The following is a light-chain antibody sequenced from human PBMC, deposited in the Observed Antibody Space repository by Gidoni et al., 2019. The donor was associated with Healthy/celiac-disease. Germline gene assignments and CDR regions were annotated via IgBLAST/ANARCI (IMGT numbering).Light chain of an antibody. Sequence: EIVLTQSPATLSLSPRERATLSCRASQSVSSYLAWYQQKPGQAPRLLIYDASNRATGIPAWFSGSGSGTDFTLTISSLEPEDFAVYYCQQRSNWPTFGGGTKVEIK. CDR2: DAS. V-gene: IGKV3-11*01. CDR3: QQRSNWPT. J-gene: IGKJ4*01. CDR1: QSVSSY.